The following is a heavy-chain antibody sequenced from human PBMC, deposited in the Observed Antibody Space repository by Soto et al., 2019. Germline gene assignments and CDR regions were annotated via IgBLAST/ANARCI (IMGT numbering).Heavy chain of an antibody. CDR3: AKGGIQRWYWYFDL. D-gene: IGHD5-18*01. CDR1: GGTFSSYA. V-gene: IGHV1-69*12. CDR2: IIPIFGTA. J-gene: IGHJ2*01. Sequence: QVQLVQSGAEVKKPGSSVKVSCKASGGTFSSYAISWVRQAPGQGLEWMGGIIPIFGTANYAQKFQGRVTITANESTSTAYVELSSRRAEDTAVYYCAKGGIQRWYWYFDLWGRGTLVTVSS.